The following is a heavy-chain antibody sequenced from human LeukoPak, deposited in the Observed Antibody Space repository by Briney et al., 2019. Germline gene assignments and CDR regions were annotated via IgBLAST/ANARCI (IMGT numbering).Heavy chain of an antibody. D-gene: IGHD1-1*01. V-gene: IGHV4-30-2*01. Sequence: PSQTLSLTCAVSGGSISSGGYSWSWIRQPPGKGLEWIGYIYHSGSTYYNPSLKSRVTLSVDRSKNQFSLKLSSVTAADTAVHYCARATGINWFDPWGQGTLVTVSS. CDR2: IYHSGST. CDR3: ARATGINWFDP. CDR1: GGSISSGGYS. J-gene: IGHJ5*02.